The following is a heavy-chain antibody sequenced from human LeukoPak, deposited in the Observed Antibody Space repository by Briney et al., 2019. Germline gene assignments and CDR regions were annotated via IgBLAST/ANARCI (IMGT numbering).Heavy chain of an antibody. V-gene: IGHV4-34*01. Sequence: SETLSLTCAVYGGSFSGYYWSWIRQPPGKGLEWIGEINHSGSSNYNPSLKSRVTISVDTSKNQFSLKLSSVTAADTAVYYCARGVYYYDTSGYFYWGQGTLVTVSS. CDR2: INHSGSS. D-gene: IGHD3-22*01. CDR3: ARGVYYYDTSGYFY. J-gene: IGHJ4*02. CDR1: GGSFSGYY.